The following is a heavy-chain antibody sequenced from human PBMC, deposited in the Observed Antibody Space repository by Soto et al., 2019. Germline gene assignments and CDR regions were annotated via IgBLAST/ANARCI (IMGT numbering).Heavy chain of an antibody. Sequence: SETLSLTCTVSGGSINTVNYYWSWIRQPPGKGLEWIGYIYYSGSTNYNPSLKSRVTISVDTSKNQFSLKLSSVTAADTAVYYCARGDYYGSGAPLDYWGQGTLVTVSS. J-gene: IGHJ4*02. CDR1: GGSINTVNYY. CDR3: ARGDYYGSGAPLDY. V-gene: IGHV4-61*01. D-gene: IGHD3-10*01. CDR2: IYYSGST.